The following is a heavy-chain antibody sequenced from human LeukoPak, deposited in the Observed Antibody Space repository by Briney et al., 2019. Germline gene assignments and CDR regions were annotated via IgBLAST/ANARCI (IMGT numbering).Heavy chain of an antibody. D-gene: IGHD6-25*01. V-gene: IGHV3-48*03. Sequence: TGGSLRLSCAASGFTFRTYEMNWVRRAPGKGLEWVSYISSSGITIYYADSVKGRFTISRDTVKNSLYLQMKSLRAEDTAVYYCARDAEQRGYFDYWGQGTLVTVSS. CDR1: GFTFRTYE. CDR3: ARDAEQRGYFDY. J-gene: IGHJ4*02. CDR2: ISSSGITI.